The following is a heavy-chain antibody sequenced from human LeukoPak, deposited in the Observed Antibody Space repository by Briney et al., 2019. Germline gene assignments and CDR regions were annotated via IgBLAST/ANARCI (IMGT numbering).Heavy chain of an antibody. D-gene: IGHD6-13*01. CDR1: GGSISSGGYY. CDR2: IYYSGST. Sequence: PSETLSLTCTVSGGSISSGGYYWSWIRQHPGKGLEWIGYIYYSGSTNYNPSLKSRVTISVDTCKNQFSLKLSSVTAADTAVYYCARLAAAGRYYYGMDVWGQGTTVTVSS. V-gene: IGHV4-61*08. CDR3: ARLAAAGRYYYGMDV. J-gene: IGHJ6*02.